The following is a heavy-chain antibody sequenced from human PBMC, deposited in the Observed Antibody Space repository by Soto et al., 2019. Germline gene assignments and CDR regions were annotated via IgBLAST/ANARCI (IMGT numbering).Heavy chain of an antibody. Sequence: GASVKVSCKASGYTFTSYGISWVRQAPGQGLEWMGWISAYNGNTNYAQKLQGRVTMTTDTSTSTAYMELRSLRSDDTAVYYCARVSSRCSSTSCHPSLDYWGQGTLVTVSS. V-gene: IGHV1-18*01. CDR1: GYTFTSYG. CDR2: ISAYNGNT. D-gene: IGHD2-2*01. CDR3: ARVSSRCSSTSCHPSLDY. J-gene: IGHJ4*02.